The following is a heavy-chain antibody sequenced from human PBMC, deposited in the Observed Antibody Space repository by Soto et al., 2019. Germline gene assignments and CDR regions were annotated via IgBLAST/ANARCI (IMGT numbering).Heavy chain of an antibody. D-gene: IGHD2-2*01. CDR3: ARGGVPAAEIDF. CDR1: GGSISSYY. J-gene: IGHJ4*02. V-gene: IGHV4-59*01. Sequence: SETLSLXCTVPGGSISSYYWSWIRQPPGKGLEWIGYIYYSGSTNYNPSLKSRVTISVDTSKNQCSLKMSSVTAADTAVYYCARGGVPAAEIDFWGQGTLVTVSS. CDR2: IYYSGST.